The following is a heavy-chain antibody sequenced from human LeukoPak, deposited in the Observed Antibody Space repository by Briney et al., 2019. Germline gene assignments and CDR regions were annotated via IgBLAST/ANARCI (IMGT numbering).Heavy chain of an antibody. CDR2: IYTSGST. CDR3: AREGYGDYDRNDNWFDP. D-gene: IGHD4-17*01. V-gene: IGHV4-4*07. CDR1: GGSISSYY. Sequence: SETLSLTCTVSGGSISSYYWSWIRQPAGKGLEWIGRIYTSGSTNYNPSLKSRVTMSVDTSKNQFSLKLSSVTAADTAVYYCAREGYGDYDRNDNWFDPWGQGTLVTVSS. J-gene: IGHJ5*02.